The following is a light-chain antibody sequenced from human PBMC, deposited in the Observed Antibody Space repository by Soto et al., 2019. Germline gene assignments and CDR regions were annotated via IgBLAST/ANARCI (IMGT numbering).Light chain of an antibody. CDR1: SSNIGSNY. V-gene: IGLV1-47*02. J-gene: IGLJ1*01. CDR2: SNN. CDR3: GAWDDSLSGYG. Sequence: QSVLTQPPSASGTPGQRVTISCSGSSSNIGSNYVYWYQQLPGTAPKLLIYSNNQRPSGVPDRFSGSKSGTSASLAISGLRFEDEADYYWGAWDDSLSGYGFGTGTKLTVL.